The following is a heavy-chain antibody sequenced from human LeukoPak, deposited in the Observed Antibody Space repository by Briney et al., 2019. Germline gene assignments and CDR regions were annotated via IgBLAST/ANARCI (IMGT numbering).Heavy chain of an antibody. D-gene: IGHD3-3*01. CDR2: MNPNSGNT. J-gene: IGHJ5*02. Sequence: ASVKVSCKASGYTFTSYDINWVRQATGQGLEWMGWMNPNSGNTGYAQKFQGRVTMTRNTSISTAYMELSSLRSEVTAVYYCARAPYYDFWSGMLRFDPWGQGTLVTVSS. CDR3: ARAPYYDFWSGMLRFDP. V-gene: IGHV1-8*01. CDR1: GYTFTSYD.